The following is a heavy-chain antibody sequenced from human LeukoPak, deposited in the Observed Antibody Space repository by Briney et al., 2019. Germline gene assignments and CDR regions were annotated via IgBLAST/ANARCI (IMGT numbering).Heavy chain of an antibody. V-gene: IGHV3-66*02. J-gene: IGHJ4*02. CDR1: GFTVSSNF. D-gene: IGHD1-26*01. Sequence: GGSLRLSCAASGFTVSSNFMNWVRQAPGKGLEWVSVIHSGGSTFYADSVKGRFTISRDNSKNTLYLQMNSLRAEDTAVYYCARDFVRATTTHFDYWGQGTLVTVSS. CDR3: ARDFVRATTTHFDY. CDR2: IHSGGST.